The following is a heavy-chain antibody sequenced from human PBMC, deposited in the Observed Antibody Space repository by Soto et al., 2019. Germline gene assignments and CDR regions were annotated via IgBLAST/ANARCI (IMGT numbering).Heavy chain of an antibody. CDR1: GDSISSYF. CDR3: ARHPSDFWFDP. Sequence: SETLSLTCTVSGDSISSYFWGWIRQPPGKGLEWIGSIYYSGSTYYNPSLKSRVTVSVDTSKNQFSLKLSSVTAADTAVYYCARHPSDFWFDPWGQGTLVTVSS. CDR2: IYYSGST. V-gene: IGHV4-39*01. D-gene: IGHD2-21*02. J-gene: IGHJ5*02.